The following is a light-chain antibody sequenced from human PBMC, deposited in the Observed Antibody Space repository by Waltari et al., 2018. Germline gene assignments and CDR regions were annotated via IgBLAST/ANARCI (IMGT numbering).Light chain of an antibody. J-gene: IGLJ1*01. CDR3: ASWDDSHYV. V-gene: IGLV1-47*01. Sequence: QSVMTQPPSASGTPGQRVSISCSGSNSNLGSNYLYWYQQRPGAAPKLLILRNNQRPSGVPDRFSGSKYGTSAFLAISELRSEDEAVYYCASWDDSHYVFGTGTKLTVL. CDR1: NSNLGSNY. CDR2: RNN.